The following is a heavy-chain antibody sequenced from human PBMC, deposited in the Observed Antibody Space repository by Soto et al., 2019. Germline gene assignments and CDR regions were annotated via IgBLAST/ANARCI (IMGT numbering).Heavy chain of an antibody. V-gene: IGHV1-18*04. CDR1: GYTFTSYG. D-gene: IGHD4-4*01. CDR3: ARDRQYTYYYYYGMDV. Sequence: QVQLVQSGAEVKKPGASVKVSCKASGYTFTSYGISWVRQAPGQGLEWMGWISAYNGNTNYAQKLQGRVTMTTDTSTSTAYMELRSLRSEDTAVYYCARDRQYTYYYYYGMDVWGQGTTVTVSS. J-gene: IGHJ6*02. CDR2: ISAYNGNT.